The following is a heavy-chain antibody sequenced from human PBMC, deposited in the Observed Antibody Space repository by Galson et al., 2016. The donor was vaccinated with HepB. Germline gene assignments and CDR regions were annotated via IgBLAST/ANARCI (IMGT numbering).Heavy chain of an antibody. CDR3: AKKSLVAGTATYVFDN. CDR2: ISGSGGSI. Sequence: EWVSGISGSGGSIYSADSVKGRFTISRDNSKNTLYLQMNSLRADDTAVYYCAKKSLVAGTATYVFDNWGQGTLVTVSS. J-gene: IGHJ4*02. D-gene: IGHD6-19*01. V-gene: IGHV3-23*01.